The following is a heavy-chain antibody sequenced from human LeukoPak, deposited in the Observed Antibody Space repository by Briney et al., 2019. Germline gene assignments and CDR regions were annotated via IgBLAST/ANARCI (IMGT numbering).Heavy chain of an antibody. CDR3: ARDMKTMVRGYYYYYYMDV. V-gene: IGHV4-4*07. CDR2: IYTSGST. D-gene: IGHD3-10*01. Sequence: SETLSLTCTVSGGSISSYYWSWIRQPAGKGLEWIGRIYTSGSTNYNPSLKSRVTMSVDTSKNQFSLKLSSVTAADTAVYYCARDMKTMVRGYYYYYYMDVWGKGTTVTISS. CDR1: GGSISSYY. J-gene: IGHJ6*03.